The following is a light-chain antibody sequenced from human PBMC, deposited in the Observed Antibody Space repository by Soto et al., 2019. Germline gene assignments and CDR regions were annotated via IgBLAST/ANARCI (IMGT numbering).Light chain of an antibody. Sequence: DIVMTQSTGSMAVSLGESATINCKSIHSGLYSSNNKNYLAWYQQKPGQPPKLLIYWASTRESGVPDRFSGSGSGTDFTLTISSLQAEDVAVYYCQQYYSTPLTFGGGTKVDIK. V-gene: IGKV4-1*01. CDR1: HSGLYSSNNKNY. J-gene: IGKJ4*01. CDR2: WAS. CDR3: QQYYSTPLT.